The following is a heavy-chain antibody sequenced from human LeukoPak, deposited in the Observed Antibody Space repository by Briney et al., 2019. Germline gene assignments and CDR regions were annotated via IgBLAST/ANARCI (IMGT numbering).Heavy chain of an antibody. D-gene: IGHD1-26*01. CDR3: IRGTVGAPGNDY. J-gene: IGHJ4*02. V-gene: IGHV3-66*01. CDR1: GFTVSSNY. Sequence: PGGSLRLSCAASGFTVSSNYMSWVRQAPGKGLEWVSVIYNGDSTYYADSVKGRFTISRDNAKNTLYLQMSSLRAEDTAVYYCIRGTVGAPGNDYWGQGTLVTVSS. CDR2: IYNGDST.